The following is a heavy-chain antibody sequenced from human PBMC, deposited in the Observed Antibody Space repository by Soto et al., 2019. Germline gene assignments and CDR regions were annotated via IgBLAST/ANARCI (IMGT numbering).Heavy chain of an antibody. V-gene: IGHV3-23*01. CDR3: AKDGDSITRNKPLDY. J-gene: IGHJ4*02. CDR1: GFTLRTYT. D-gene: IGHD2-2*01. Sequence: PGGSMRLSCAPSGFTLRTYTMNWVRQTPGKGLEWVSSISVSGDRTFYADSVKGRFTISRDNSRNTLHLQMNSLRAEDTALYYCAKDGDSITRNKPLDYWGQGTLVTVSS. CDR2: ISVSGDRT.